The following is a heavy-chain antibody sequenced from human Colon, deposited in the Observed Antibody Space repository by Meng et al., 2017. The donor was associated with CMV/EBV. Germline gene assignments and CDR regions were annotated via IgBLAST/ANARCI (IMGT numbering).Heavy chain of an antibody. V-gene: IGHV3-53*01. CDR2: LYGGGST. Sequence: SCAASGFTVDSNYMSWVRQAPGKGLEWVSILYGGGSTYYTDSVKGRFTIYRDDSKNTLYLQMNSLRADDTAVYYCASHFYGSGSADYWGQGVLVTVSS. CDR1: GFTVDSNY. CDR3: ASHFYGSGSADY. J-gene: IGHJ4*02. D-gene: IGHD3-10*01.